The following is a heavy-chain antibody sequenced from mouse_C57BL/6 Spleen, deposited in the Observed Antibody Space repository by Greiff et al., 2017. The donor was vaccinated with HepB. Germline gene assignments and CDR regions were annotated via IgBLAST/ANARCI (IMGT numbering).Heavy chain of an antibody. CDR2: ISSGSSTI. CDR1: GFTFSDYG. Sequence: VQLKESGGGLVKPGGSLKLSCAASGFTFSDYGMHWVRQAPEKGLEWVAYISSGSSTIYYADTVKGRFTISRDNAKNTLFLQLTSLRSEDTAMYYCARGYYGSSPYWYFDVWGTGTTVTVSS. V-gene: IGHV5-17*01. CDR3: ARGYYGSSPYWYFDV. D-gene: IGHD1-1*01. J-gene: IGHJ1*03.